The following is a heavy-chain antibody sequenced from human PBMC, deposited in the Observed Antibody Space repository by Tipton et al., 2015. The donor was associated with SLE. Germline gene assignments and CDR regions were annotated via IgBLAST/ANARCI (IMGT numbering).Heavy chain of an antibody. CDR3: ARDPNFGDPGTFDY. D-gene: IGHD4-17*01. J-gene: IGHJ4*02. CDR1: GGSINNYY. CDR2: ISYSGST. Sequence: SLTCTVSGGSINNYYWTWIRQPPGKGLEWIGYISYSGSTNYNPSLKSRLTISVDTSKNQFSLRLNSVTAADTAVYYCARDPNFGDPGTFDYWGQGTLVTVSS. V-gene: IGHV4-59*01.